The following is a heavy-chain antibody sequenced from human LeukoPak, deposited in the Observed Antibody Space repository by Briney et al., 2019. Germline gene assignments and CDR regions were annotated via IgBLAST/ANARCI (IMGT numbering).Heavy chain of an antibody. D-gene: IGHD3-3*01. CDR1: GFTFSTYS. CDR2: ISSSGGTI. Sequence: GGSLRLSCAASGFTFSTYSMNWVRRAPGKGLEWVSYISSSGGTIYYADSVKGRFTISRDNAKNSLYLQMNSLRAEDTAVYYCARPSSVLDMGIIPFDFGGQGTLVTVSS. V-gene: IGHV3-48*04. J-gene: IGHJ4*02. CDR3: ARPSSVLDMGIIPFDF.